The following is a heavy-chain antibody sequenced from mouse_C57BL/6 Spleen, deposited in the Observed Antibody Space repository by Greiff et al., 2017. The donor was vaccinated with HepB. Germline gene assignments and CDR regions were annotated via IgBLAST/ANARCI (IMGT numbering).Heavy chain of an antibody. CDR2: ISYDGSN. V-gene: IGHV3-6*01. J-gene: IGHJ4*01. CDR1: GYSITSGYY. Sequence: DVKLQESGPGLVKPSQSLSLTCSVTGYSITSGYYWNWIRQFPGNKLEWIGCISYDGSNNYNPSLKNRISITRDTSKNQFFLKLNSVTTEDTATYYGARYITTVVATREGAMDYWGQGTSVTVSS. D-gene: IGHD1-1*01. CDR3: ARYITTVVATREGAMDY.